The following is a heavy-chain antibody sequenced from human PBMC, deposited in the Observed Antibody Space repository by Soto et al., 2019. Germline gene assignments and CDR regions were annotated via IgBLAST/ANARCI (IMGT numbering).Heavy chain of an antibody. CDR3: VKDWTGDNCSCMDV. J-gene: IGHJ6*01. CDR2: ISGSDDST. V-gene: IGHV3-23*01. Sequence: EVQLLESGGGLVQPGGSPRLSCAASGFTFNNYHMNWVRQAPGKGLEWVSTISGSDDSTYYADSVRGRLTISRDNSKNELYLQMSSLRAEYTALYYCVKDWTGDNCSCMDVWGQGTTVTVSS. D-gene: IGHD1-1*01. CDR1: GFTFNNYH.